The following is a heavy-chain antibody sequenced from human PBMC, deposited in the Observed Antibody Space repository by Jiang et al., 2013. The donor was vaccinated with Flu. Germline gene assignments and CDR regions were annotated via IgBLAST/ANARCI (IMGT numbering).Heavy chain of an antibody. CDR2: IYYSGST. CDR3: ARVGPPDYDFWSGQSDSYGMDV. Sequence: PGLVKPSETLSLTCTVSGGSISSYYWSWIRQPPGKGLEWIGYIYYSGSTNYNPSLKSRVTISVDTSKNQFSLKLSSVTAADTAVYYCARVGPPDYDFWSGQSDSYGMDVWGKGTTVTVSS. CDR1: GGSISSYY. J-gene: IGHJ6*04. D-gene: IGHD3-3*01. V-gene: IGHV4-59*01.